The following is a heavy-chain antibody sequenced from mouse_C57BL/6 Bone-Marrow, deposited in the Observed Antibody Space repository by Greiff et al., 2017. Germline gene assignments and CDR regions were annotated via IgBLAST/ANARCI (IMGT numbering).Heavy chain of an antibody. D-gene: IGHD1-1*01. CDR1: GFTFSSYG. CDR3: ARLGYYGGSYFDY. J-gene: IGHJ2*01. CDR2: ISSGGSYT. Sequence: EVQVVESGGDLVKPGGSLKLSCAASGFTFSSYGMSWVRQTPDKRLEWVATISSGGSYTYYPDSVKGRFTMSRDNAKNTLYLQLSSLKSEDTAMYYCARLGYYGGSYFDYWGQGTTLTVSS. V-gene: IGHV5-6*01.